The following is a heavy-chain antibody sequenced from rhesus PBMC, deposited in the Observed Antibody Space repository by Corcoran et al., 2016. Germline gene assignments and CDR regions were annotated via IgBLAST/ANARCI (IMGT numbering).Heavy chain of an antibody. CDR1: GASISSNW. CDR3: AREYCTGSGCYTYFDY. J-gene: IGHJ4*01. V-gene: IGHV4-80*01. Sequence: QVQLQESGPGLVKPSETLSLTCTVSGASISSNWWSWIRQPPGKGLEWIGEINGNSGSTNYNPSRKSRVTISKDASKNQFSLKLSSVTAADTAVYYCAREYCTGSGCYTYFDYWGQGVLVTVSS. D-gene: IGHD2-21*01. CDR2: INGNSGST.